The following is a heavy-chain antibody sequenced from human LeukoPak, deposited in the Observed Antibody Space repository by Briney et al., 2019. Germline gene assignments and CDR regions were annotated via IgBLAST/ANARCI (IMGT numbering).Heavy chain of an antibody. V-gene: IGHV4-59*01. CDR3: ARRDTAMATFDY. J-gene: IGHJ4*02. Sequence: SETLSLTCTVSGDSISSYYWSWIRQPPGKGLEWIGYIYYSGSTNYNPSLKSRVTISVDTSKNQFSLKLSSVTAADTAVYYCARRDTAMATFDYWGQGTLVTVSS. D-gene: IGHD5-18*01. CDR1: GDSISSYY. CDR2: IYYSGST.